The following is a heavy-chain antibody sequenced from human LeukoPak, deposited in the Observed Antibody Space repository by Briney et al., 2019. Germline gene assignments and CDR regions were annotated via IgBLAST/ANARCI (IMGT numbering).Heavy chain of an antibody. V-gene: IGHV3-33*01. J-gene: IGHJ4*02. CDR1: GFTFRSHA. CDR3: ARDGRSGPHFDS. D-gene: IGHD1-1*01. Sequence: GGSLRLSCAASGFTFRSHAMHWVRQAPGKGLEWVAHIWFDGSSKYFADSVKGRFTISRDNSKNTLYLQMNSLRAEDTAVYYCARDGRSGPHFDSWGQGTLVTVSS. CDR2: IWFDGSSK.